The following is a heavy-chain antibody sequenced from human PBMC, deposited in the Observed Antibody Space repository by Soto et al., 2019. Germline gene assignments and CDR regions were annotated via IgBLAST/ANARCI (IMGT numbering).Heavy chain of an antibody. V-gene: IGHV1-24*01. CDR3: ATAYSYGSNWFDP. Sequence: GASVKVSCKVSGYTLTELSMHWVRQAPGKGLEWMGGFDPEDGETIYAQKFQGRVTMTEDTSTDAAYMELSSLRSEDTAVYYCATAYSYGSNWFDPWGQGTLVTVSS. CDR2: FDPEDGET. J-gene: IGHJ5*02. D-gene: IGHD5-18*01. CDR1: GYTLTELS.